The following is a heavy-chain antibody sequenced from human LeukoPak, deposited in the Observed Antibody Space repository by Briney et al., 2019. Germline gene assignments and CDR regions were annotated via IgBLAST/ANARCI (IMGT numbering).Heavy chain of an antibody. CDR2: IYPGDSDT. CDR1: GYRFTSYW. D-gene: IGHD3-22*01. CDR3: TRHGGHYDSSGYYFGY. V-gene: IGHV5-51*01. J-gene: IGHJ4*02. Sequence: GESLKISCKGSGYRFTSYWIGWVRQMPGKGLEWLAIIYPGDSDTRYSPSFQGQVTISADKSISTAYLQWSSLKASDTAMYYCTRHGGHYDSSGYYFGYWGQGTLVTVSS.